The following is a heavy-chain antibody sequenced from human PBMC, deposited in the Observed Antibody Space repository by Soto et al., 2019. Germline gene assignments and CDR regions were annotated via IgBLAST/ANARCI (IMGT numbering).Heavy chain of an antibody. J-gene: IGHJ3*02. D-gene: IGHD3-22*01. V-gene: IGHV1-69*05. Sequence: ASVKVSCKASGDTFSTYTITWMRQAPGQGLEWMGGIIPRSATSNYAQKLQGRVTMTTDTSTSTAYMELRSLRSDDTAVYYCARVPLPDEYYYDSSGYPHDAFDIWGQGTMVTVSS. CDR1: GDTFSTYT. CDR3: ARVPLPDEYYYDSSGYPHDAFDI. CDR2: IIPRSATS.